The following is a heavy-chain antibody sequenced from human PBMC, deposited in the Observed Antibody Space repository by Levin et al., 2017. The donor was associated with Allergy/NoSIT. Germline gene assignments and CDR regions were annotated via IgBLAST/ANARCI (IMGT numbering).Heavy chain of an antibody. CDR3: AREWELLSEYFYH. CDR1: GYTFTGYY. CDR2: INPNSGGT. J-gene: IGHJ1*01. D-gene: IGHD1-26*01. V-gene: IGHV1-2*02. Sequence: ASVKVSCKASGYTFTGYYIHWVRQAPGQGPEWMGWINPNSGGTKYAQKFQGRVTMTRDRSISTAYMELSRLRSDDTAVYYCAREWELLSEYFYHWGQGSLVTVSS.